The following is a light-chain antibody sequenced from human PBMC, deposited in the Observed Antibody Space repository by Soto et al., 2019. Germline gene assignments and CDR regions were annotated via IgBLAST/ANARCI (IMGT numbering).Light chain of an antibody. CDR3: MQALQTPYT. Sequence: DIVMTQSPLSLPVTPGEPASISCRSSQSLLHSNGYNYLDWYLQKPGQSLQLLIYLGSNRASGVPDRFSGSGSGTDFTLKISRVEAEDVGVYYCMQALQTPYTFGQGTKVDIK. J-gene: IGKJ2*01. V-gene: IGKV2-28*01. CDR1: QSLLHSNGYNY. CDR2: LGS.